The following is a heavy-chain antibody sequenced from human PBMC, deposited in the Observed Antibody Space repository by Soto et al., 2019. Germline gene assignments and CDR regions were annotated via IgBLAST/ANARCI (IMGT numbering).Heavy chain of an antibody. D-gene: IGHD2-15*01. J-gene: IGHJ5*02. CDR3: AVDWGYCSGGTGRLIWFDA. CDR2: INTYNGYT. V-gene: IGHV1-18*01. Sequence: QVQLVQSGAEVKKPGASVKVSCKASGYTLANYGISWVRQAPGQGLEWMGWINTYNGYTNYAQKVQGRVTMTTDTFTNTAYMELWSLRSDDTAVYYCAVDWGYCSGGTGRLIWFDALGQGTLVTVSS. CDR1: GYTLANYG.